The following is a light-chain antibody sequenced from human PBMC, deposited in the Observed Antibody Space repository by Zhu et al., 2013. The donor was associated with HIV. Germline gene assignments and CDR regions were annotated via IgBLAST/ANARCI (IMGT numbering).Light chain of an antibody. CDR1: NSDVGTYNF. V-gene: IGLV2-14*01. J-gene: IGLJ1*01. Sequence: QSALTQPASVSGSLGQSITISCTGTNSDVGTYNFVSWYQLHPGKAPKLLIFEVNNRPSGVSNRFSVSKSGNTASLTISGLQAEDEADYYCSSYTSSSTLVFGTGTKVTVL. CDR3: SSYTSSSTLV. CDR2: EVN.